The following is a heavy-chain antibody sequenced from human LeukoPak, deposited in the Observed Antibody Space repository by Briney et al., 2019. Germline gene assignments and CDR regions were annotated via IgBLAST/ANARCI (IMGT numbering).Heavy chain of an antibody. D-gene: IGHD1-14*01. CDR1: GFTFSSYS. CDR2: ISGSSSYI. Sequence: GGSLRLSCAASGFTFSSYSMNWVRRAPGRGLGWVSSISGSSSYIYYADSVKGRFTISRDNAKNSLYLQMNSLRAEDTAVYYCAGGPEPSRYFQHWGQGTLVTVSS. CDR3: AGGPEPSRYFQH. V-gene: IGHV3-21*01. J-gene: IGHJ1*01.